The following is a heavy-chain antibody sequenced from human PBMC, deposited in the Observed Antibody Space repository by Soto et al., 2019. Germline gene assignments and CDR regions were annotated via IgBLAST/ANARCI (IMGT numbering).Heavy chain of an antibody. CDR2: IIPILGIA. CDR3: ARDVVGVVGATKSYHFDY. V-gene: IGHV1-69*08. Sequence: QVQLVQSGAEVKKPGSSVKVSCKASGGTFSSYTISWVRQAPGQGLEWMGRIIPILGIANYAQKFQGRVTITADKSTSTAYMELSRLRSEDTAVYYCARDVVGVVGATKSYHFDYWGQGTLVTVSS. J-gene: IGHJ4*02. CDR1: GGTFSSYT. D-gene: IGHD1-26*01.